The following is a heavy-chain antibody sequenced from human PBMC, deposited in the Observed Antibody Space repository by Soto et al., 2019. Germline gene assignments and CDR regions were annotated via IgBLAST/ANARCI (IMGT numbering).Heavy chain of an antibody. CDR3: ASGLSGDKVDQ. V-gene: IGHV4-30-4*01. CDR1: GGSISDGAYY. Sequence: QVQLQESGPGLVKPSQTLSLTCTVSGGSISDGAYYWSWIRQPPGKGLEWIGHIYDSGNTYNNPSLKTRITISVGTSKNHFSLNLNSVTAADTAVYYCASGLSGDKVDQWGQGTLVTVSS. CDR2: IYDSGNT. J-gene: IGHJ4*02. D-gene: IGHD2-21*01.